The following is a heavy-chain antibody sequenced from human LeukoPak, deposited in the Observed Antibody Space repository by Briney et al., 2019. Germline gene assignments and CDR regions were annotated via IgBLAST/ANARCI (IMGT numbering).Heavy chain of an antibody. J-gene: IGHJ4*02. CDR1: GGSISSSNW. V-gene: IGHV4-4*02. CDR3: ARGGGSYYEDY. Sequence: SGTLSLTCAVSGGSISSSNWWSWVRQPPGKGLEWIGEIYHSGSTNYNPSLKSRVTISEDKSKNQFSLKLSSVTAADTAVYYCARGGGSYYEDYWGQGTLVTVSS. D-gene: IGHD1-26*01. CDR2: IYHSGST.